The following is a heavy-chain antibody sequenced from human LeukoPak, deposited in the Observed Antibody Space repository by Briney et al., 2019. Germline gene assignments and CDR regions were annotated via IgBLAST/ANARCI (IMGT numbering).Heavy chain of an antibody. D-gene: IGHD1/OR15-1a*01. V-gene: IGHV1-2*02. CDR3: ARDGFKGTDYYYYYMDV. CDR1: GYTFTGYY. Sequence: GASVKVSCKASGYTFTGYYMHWVRQAPGQGLEWMGWINPNSGGTNYAQKFQGRVTMTRDTSISTAYMELSRLRSDDTAVYYCARDGFKGTDYYYYYMDVWGKGTTVTVSS. J-gene: IGHJ6*03. CDR2: INPNSGGT.